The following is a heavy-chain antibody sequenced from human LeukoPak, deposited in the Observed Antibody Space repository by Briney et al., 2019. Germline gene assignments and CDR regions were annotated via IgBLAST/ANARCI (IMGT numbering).Heavy chain of an antibody. V-gene: IGHV4-61*02. CDR2: VYIGGSA. Sequence: SETLSLTCAVSGASISSGTYYWSWIRQPAGKGLEWIGRVYIGGSANYSPSLKSRVTISVETSKNQFSLTLSPVTAADTAVYYCARGKTMVYCGGDCYRFDNWGQGTLVTVSS. CDR1: GASISSGTYY. D-gene: IGHD2-21*02. CDR3: ARGKTMVYCGGDCYRFDN. J-gene: IGHJ4*02.